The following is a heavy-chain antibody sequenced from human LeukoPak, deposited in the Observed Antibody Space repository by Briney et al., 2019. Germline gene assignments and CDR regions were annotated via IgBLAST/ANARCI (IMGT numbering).Heavy chain of an antibody. Sequence: GGSLRLSCAASGFTFSSYAMSWVRQAPGKGLEWVSAISGSGGSTYYADSVKGRFTISRDNAKNSLYLQMNSLRAEDTAVYYCARASENPTRDYYYYGMDVWGQGTTVTVSS. CDR1: GFTFSSYA. CDR2: ISGSGGST. CDR3: ARASENPTRDYYYYGMDV. V-gene: IGHV3-23*01. D-gene: IGHD5-12*01. J-gene: IGHJ6*02.